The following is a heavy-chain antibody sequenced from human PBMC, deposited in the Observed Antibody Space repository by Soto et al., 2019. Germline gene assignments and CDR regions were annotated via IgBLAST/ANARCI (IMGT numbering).Heavy chain of an antibody. J-gene: IGHJ6*02. CDR3: AGGDYYYALDV. Sequence: QVQLVESGGGVVQPGRSLRLSCAATRLTLSNYVMHWVRQAPGKGLEWVAGISYDGRNTYYADSVTGLFSISSDNSNNTLFLQIHSLRPEDTAVYYSAGGDYYYALDVWGQGTTVTVSS. V-gene: IGHV3-30*04. CDR2: ISYDGRNT. CDR1: RLTLSNYV.